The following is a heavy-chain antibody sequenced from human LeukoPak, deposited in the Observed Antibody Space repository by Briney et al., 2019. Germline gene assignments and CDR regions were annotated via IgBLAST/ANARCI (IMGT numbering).Heavy chain of an antibody. CDR2: ISGSGGSI. V-gene: IGHV3-23*01. CDR3: AKERWGETTVTTNDY. J-gene: IGHJ4*02. Sequence: TGGSLRVSCVASGVTFSSFVMSWVCPAPGKRLGWVSAISGSGGSIYYADSVKGRFTISRDNSKNILYLQMNSLRAEDTAVYCCAKERWGETTVTTNDYWGQGTLVTVSS. D-gene: IGHD4-17*01. CDR1: GVTFSSFV.